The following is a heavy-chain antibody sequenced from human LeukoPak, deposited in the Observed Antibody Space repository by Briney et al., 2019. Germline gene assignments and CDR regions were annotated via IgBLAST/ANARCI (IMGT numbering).Heavy chain of an antibody. J-gene: IGHJ6*02. V-gene: IGHV3-23*01. CDR3: AKRIGAASGHYYYYGMDV. CDR1: GFTFSSYA. Sequence: GGSLRLSCTASGFTFSSYAMSWVRHVPGKGLEWVSVISGSGDNTVYADSVKGRFTISRDNSKNTLYLQMNSLRAEDTAVYYCAKRIGAASGHYYYYGMDVWGQGTTVTVSS. D-gene: IGHD3-10*01. CDR2: ISGSGDNT.